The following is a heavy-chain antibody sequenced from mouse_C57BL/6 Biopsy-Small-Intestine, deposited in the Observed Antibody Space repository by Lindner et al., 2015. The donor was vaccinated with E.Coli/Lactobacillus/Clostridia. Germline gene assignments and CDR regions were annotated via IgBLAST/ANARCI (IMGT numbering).Heavy chain of an antibody. J-gene: IGHJ2*01. V-gene: IGHV1-54*01. D-gene: IGHD2-1*01. Sequence: QESGAELVRPGTSVKVSCKASGYAFTNYLIEWVKQRPGQGLEWIGVINPGSGGTNYNEKFKGKATLTADKSSSTAYMQLSSLTSEDSAVYFCAREGGYGNYGYWGQGTTLTVSS. CDR2: INPGSGGT. CDR1: GYAFTNYL. CDR3: AREGGYGNYGY.